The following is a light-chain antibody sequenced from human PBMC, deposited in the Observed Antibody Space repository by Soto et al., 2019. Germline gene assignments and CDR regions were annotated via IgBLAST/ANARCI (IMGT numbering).Light chain of an antibody. CDR3: QQRIHXPLT. CDR1: QSVNNY. V-gene: IGKV3-11*01. Sequence: EIVLTQSPATLSLSPGEIATLSCRASQSVNNYLACYQQTPGQAPRLLIYDASTRATGIPARFSGSGSGTDFTLTISSLEPEDFAVYYSQQRIHXPLTSGGGTKV. J-gene: IGKJ4*01. CDR2: DAS.